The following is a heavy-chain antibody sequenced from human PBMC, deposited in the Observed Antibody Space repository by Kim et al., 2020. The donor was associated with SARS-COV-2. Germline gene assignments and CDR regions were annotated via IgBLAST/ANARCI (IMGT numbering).Heavy chain of an antibody. D-gene: IGHD1-26*01. V-gene: IGHV4-34*10. CDR2: T. Sequence: TNYNPSRKSRITMSVDTSKKQVSLRLTSVTAADTALYYCARNGAGAYYFDYWGQGTLVTVSS. J-gene: IGHJ4*02. CDR3: ARNGAGAYYFDY.